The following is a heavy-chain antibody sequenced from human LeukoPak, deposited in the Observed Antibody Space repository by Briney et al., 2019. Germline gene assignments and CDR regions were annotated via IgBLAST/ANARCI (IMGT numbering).Heavy chain of an antibody. CDR1: GYSLTSYG. D-gene: IGHD3-10*01. J-gene: IGHJ6*03. CDR2: INPNMGGT. V-gene: IGHV1-2*02. Sequence: VASVKVSCKASGYSLTSYGISWVRQGPGQGLGWMGWINPNMGGTNYAQKFQGRVTMTRDTSISTAYMELSRLRSDDTDVYYCARDAGPMVRGVIDYYYYMDVWGKGTTVTISS. CDR3: ARDAGPMVRGVIDYYYYMDV.